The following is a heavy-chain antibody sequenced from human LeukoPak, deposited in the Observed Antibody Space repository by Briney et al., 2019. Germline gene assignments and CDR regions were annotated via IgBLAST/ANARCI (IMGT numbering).Heavy chain of an antibody. V-gene: IGHV3-21*01. D-gene: IGHD3-22*01. CDR2: ISSSSSYI. J-gene: IGHJ4*02. Sequence: GGSLRLSCAASGFTFSSYSMNWVRQAPGKGLEWVSSISSSSSYIYYADSVKGRFTISRDNAKNSLYLQMNSLRAEDTAVYYCARVSYYYDRPPGCDYWGQGALVTVSS. CDR1: GFTFSSYS. CDR3: ARVSYYYDRPPGCDY.